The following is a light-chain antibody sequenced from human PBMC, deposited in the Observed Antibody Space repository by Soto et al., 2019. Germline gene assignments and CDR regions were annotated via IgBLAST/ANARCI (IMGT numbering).Light chain of an antibody. CDR2: GNF. CDR3: QSYDSSLSGVL. V-gene: IGLV1-40*01. Sequence: QLVLTQPPSVSGAPGQRVTISCAGSGSNIGASYDVHWYQQLLGTAPKLLIYGNFNRPSGVPDRFSGSKSGTSASLAITGLQAEDEADYYCQSYDSSLSGVLFGGGTKVTVL. CDR1: GSNIGASYD. J-gene: IGLJ2*01.